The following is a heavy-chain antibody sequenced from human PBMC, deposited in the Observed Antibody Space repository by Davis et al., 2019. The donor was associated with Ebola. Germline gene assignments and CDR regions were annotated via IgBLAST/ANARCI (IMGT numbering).Heavy chain of an antibody. Sequence: ASAKDSCNASAYTFTSYYIHWVRQAPGQGLEWMGIVNPSGGSTSYAQKFQGRVTMTRDMSTSTVSMELSSLRSEDTAVYYCARARYYYDNSGYSDYWGQGTLVTVSS. V-gene: IGHV1-46*01. CDR2: VNPSGGST. CDR1: AYTFTSYY. D-gene: IGHD3-22*01. CDR3: ARARYYYDNSGYSDY. J-gene: IGHJ4*02.